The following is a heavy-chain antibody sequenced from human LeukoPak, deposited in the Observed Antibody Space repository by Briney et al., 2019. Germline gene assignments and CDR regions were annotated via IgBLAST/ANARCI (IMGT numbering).Heavy chain of an antibody. D-gene: IGHD2-2*01. V-gene: IGHV1-8*01. CDR1: GYTFTSYD. CDR3: ARDRGYCSSTSCFTADY. CDR2: LNPNSGNT. J-gene: IGHJ4*02. Sequence: ASVKVSCKASGYTFTSYDINWVRQATGQGLEWMGWLNPNSGNTGYARKFQGRVTMTRNTSISTAYMELSSLRYEDTAVYYCARDRGYCSSTSCFTADYWGQGILVTVSS.